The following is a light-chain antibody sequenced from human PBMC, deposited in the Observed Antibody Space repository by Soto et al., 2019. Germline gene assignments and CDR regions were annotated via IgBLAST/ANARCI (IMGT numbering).Light chain of an antibody. J-gene: IGKJ4*01. V-gene: IGKV3-20*01. CDR3: QQYGSSRT. CDR2: GAS. CDR1: QSVSSSY. Sequence: EIVLTQSPGTLSLSPGERATLSCRASQSVSSSYLAWYQQKPGQAPRLLIYGASSRATGIPDRFSGSGSGTDFTLTISRLEPEAFAVYYCQQYGSSRTFGGGTKVEIK.